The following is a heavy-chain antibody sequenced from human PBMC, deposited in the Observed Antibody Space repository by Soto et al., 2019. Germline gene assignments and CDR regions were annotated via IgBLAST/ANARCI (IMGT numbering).Heavy chain of an antibody. D-gene: IGHD3-16*02. J-gene: IGHJ3*01. Sequence: QEKLVQSGAEVKKPGASVQVSCKASGLAFPIDDIIWVRQTIGQGLEFMGWMNPSGSNTGYAQKFQGRATFTWNTPTSTAYMDLSGLRSEDTAVYYCARYRTKVPVAFDVWGQGTMVTVSS. CDR1: GLAFPIDD. CDR3: ARYRTKVPVAFDV. V-gene: IGHV1-8*01. CDR2: MNPSGSNT.